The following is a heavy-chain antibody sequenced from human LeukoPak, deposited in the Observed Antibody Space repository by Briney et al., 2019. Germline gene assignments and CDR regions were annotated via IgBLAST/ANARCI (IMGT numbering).Heavy chain of an antibody. CDR1: GGSISSYH. D-gene: IGHD3-10*01. V-gene: IGHV4-34*01. CDR3: ARGRWFGELLT. Sequence: KPSETLSLTCTVSGGSISSYHWSWIRQPPGKGLEWIAEINHSGNTNYNPSLKSRVTISLDTSKNQFSLKLSSVTAADTAVYYCARGRWFGELLTWGQGTLVTVSS. CDR2: INHSGNT. J-gene: IGHJ5*02.